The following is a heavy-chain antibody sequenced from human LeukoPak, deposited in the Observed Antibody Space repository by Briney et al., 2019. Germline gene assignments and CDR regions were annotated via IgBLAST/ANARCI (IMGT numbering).Heavy chain of an antibody. CDR1: GGSISSSNW. CDR3: ARRAYGSGSYSGFDY. CDR2: INHSGST. J-gene: IGHJ4*02. V-gene: IGHV4-4*02. Sequence: SGTLSLTCAVSGGSISSSNWWSWVRQPPGKGLEWIGEINHSGSTNYNPSLKSRVTISVDTSKNQFSLKLSSVTAADTAVYYCARRAYGSGSYSGFDYWGQGTLVTVSS. D-gene: IGHD3-10*01.